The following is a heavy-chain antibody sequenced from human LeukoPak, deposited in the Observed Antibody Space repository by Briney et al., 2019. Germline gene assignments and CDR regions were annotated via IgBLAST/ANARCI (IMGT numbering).Heavy chain of an antibody. V-gene: IGHV3-30*03. Sequence: PGGSLRLSCAASGFIFSMYGMHWVRQAPGKGLEWVAVISYDENREYYGDSVKGRFTISRDNSKNTLHLQMNSLRAEDTAVYYCARRGYYYDSSLDYWGQGTLVTVSS. CDR2: ISYDENRE. D-gene: IGHD3-22*01. J-gene: IGHJ4*02. CDR3: ARRGYYYDSSLDY. CDR1: GFIFSMYG.